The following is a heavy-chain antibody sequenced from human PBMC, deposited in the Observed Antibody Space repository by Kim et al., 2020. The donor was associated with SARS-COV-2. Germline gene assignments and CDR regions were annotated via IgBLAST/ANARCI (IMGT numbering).Heavy chain of an antibody. J-gene: IGHJ6*02. V-gene: IGHV3-30*04. Sequence: GGSLRLSCAASGFTFSSYAMHWVRQAPGKGLEWVAGISYDGSNKYYADSVKGRFTISRDNSKNTLYLQMNSLRAEDTAVYYCARDREYYDILTGYLRGGGIYYYYGMDVWGQGTTVTVSS. D-gene: IGHD3-9*01. CDR2: ISYDGSNK. CDR1: GFTFSSYA. CDR3: ARDREYYDILTGYLRGGGIYYYYGMDV.